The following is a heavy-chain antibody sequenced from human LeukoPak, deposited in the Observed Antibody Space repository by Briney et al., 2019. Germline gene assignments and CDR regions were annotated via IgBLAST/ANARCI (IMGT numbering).Heavy chain of an antibody. CDR2: INQDGSTK. CDR3: ARANGGSLDY. V-gene: IGHV3-7*01. J-gene: IGHJ4*02. CDR1: GFTFSSYW. D-gene: IGHD1-26*01. Sequence: GGSLRLSCAASGFTFSSYWMGWVRQAPGKGLEWVANINQDGSTKHYVDSVKGRFTVSRDSAKNSVSLQMNSLRAEDTALYYCARANGGSLDYWGPGTLVTVSS.